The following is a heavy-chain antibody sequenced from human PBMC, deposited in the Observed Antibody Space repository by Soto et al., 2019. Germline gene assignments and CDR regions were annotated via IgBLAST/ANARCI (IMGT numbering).Heavy chain of an antibody. CDR1: GYSFTSYW. CDR2: IYPGDSDT. J-gene: IGHJ3*02. CDR3: ATQSPTITMIVVVPDAFDT. V-gene: IGHV5-51*01. Sequence: GESLKISCKGSGYSFTSYWIGWVRQMPGKGLEWMGIIYPGDSDTRYSPSFQGQVTISADKSISTAYLQWSSLKASDTAMYYCATQSPTITMIVVVPDAFDTWGQGTMVTVS. D-gene: IGHD3-22*01.